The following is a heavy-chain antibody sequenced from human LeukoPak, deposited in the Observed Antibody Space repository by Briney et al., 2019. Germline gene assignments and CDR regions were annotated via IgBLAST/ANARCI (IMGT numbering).Heavy chain of an antibody. V-gene: IGHV3-21*01. CDR3: ARAAIAAARIYYYMDV. D-gene: IGHD6-13*01. CDR1: GFTFSSYE. CDR2: ISTSSSYI. J-gene: IGHJ6*03. Sequence: PGGSLRLSCAASGFTFSSYEMNWVRQAPGKGLEWVSFISTSSSYIHNADSVKGRFTISRDNAENSLYLQMNSLRAEDTAVYYCARAAIAAARIYYYMDVWGKGTTVTVSS.